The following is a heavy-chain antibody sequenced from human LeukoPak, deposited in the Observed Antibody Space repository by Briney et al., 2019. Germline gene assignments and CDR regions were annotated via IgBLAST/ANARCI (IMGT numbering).Heavy chain of an antibody. CDR2: IYSGGST. CDR3: ARLRTIVVVVAAGYFDY. CDR1: GFTVSSNY. D-gene: IGHD2-15*01. J-gene: IGHJ4*02. V-gene: IGHV3-53*01. Sequence: TGGSLRLSCAASGFTVSSNYMSWVRQAPGKGLEWVSVIYSGGSTYYADSVKGRFTISRGNSKNTLYLQMNSLRAEDTAVYYCARLRTIVVVVAAGYFDYWGQGTLVTVSS.